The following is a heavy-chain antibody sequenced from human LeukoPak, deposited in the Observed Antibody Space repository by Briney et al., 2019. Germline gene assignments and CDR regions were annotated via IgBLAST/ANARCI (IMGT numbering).Heavy chain of an antibody. D-gene: IGHD3-22*01. J-gene: IGHJ4*02. Sequence: QPGRSLRLSSAASGFTLRTYAMHWVRQAPGKGLEWVATVSYDGSLKYYADSVKGRFTISRDNSKNTLYLQMNSLRAEDTAVYYCAKGDDSSGYYFNYFDLWGQGTLVTVSS. CDR2: VSYDGSLK. V-gene: IGHV3-30*18. CDR1: GFTLRTYA. CDR3: AKGDDSSGYYFNYFDL.